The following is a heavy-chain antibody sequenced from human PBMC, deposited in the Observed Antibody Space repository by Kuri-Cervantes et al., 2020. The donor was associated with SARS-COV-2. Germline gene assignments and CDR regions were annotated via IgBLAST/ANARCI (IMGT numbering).Heavy chain of an antibody. D-gene: IGHD3-3*01. J-gene: IGHJ4*02. V-gene: IGHV5-51*01. CDR1: GYSFTSYW. CDR3: ARRRDFWSGSPFDY. CDR2: IYPGGSDT. Sequence: KVSCKGSGYSFTSYWIGWVRQMPGKGLEWMGIIYPGGSDTRYSPSFQGQVTISADKSISTAYLQWSSLKASDTAMYYCARRRDFWSGSPFDYWGQGTLVTVSS.